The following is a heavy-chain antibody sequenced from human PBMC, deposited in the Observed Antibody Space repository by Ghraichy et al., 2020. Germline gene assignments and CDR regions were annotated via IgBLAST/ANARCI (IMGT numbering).Heavy chain of an antibody. D-gene: IGHD3-10*01. Sequence: SQTLSLTCAVYGGSFSGYYWSWIRQPPGKGLEWIGEINHSGSTNYNPSLKSRVTISVDTSKNQFSLTLSPVTAADPAVYSCARGSFPLGLLWFAELLEPRDYWGQGTLVTVSS. J-gene: IGHJ4*02. CDR2: INHSGST. CDR1: GGSFSGYY. CDR3: ARGSFPLGLLWFAELLEPRDY. V-gene: IGHV4-34*01.